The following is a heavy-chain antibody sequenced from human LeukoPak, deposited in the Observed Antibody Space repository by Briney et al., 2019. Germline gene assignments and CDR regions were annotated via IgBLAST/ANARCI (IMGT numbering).Heavy chain of an antibody. CDR2: INSDGSST. Sequence: GGSLRLSCAASGFTFSSYWMHWVRQAPGKGLVWVSRINSDGSSTSYADSVKGRFTISRDNAKNTLYLQMNRLRAEDTAVYYCARSKYYYDSSGYSVFDYWGQGTLVTVSS. CDR1: GFTFSSYW. V-gene: IGHV3-74*01. D-gene: IGHD3-22*01. CDR3: ARSKYYYDSSGYSVFDY. J-gene: IGHJ4*02.